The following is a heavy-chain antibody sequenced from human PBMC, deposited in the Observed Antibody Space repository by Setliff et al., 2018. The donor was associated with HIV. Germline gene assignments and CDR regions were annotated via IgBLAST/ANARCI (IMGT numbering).Heavy chain of an antibody. CDR1: GGTFIRYA. Sequence: ASVKVSCKASGGTFIRYAFNWVRQAPGQRLEWMGEIIPIFGIPSYAQRFQGRVTITADESTRTVYMDMSSLRDEDTAVYYCARESGNGWNSDYWGQGTLVTVSS. J-gene: IGHJ4*02. D-gene: IGHD6-19*01. CDR2: IIPIFGIP. CDR3: ARESGNGWNSDY. V-gene: IGHV1-69*13.